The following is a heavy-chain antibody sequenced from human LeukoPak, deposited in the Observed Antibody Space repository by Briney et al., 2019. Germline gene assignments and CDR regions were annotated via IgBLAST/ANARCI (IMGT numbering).Heavy chain of an antibody. D-gene: IGHD6-19*01. J-gene: IGHJ5*02. V-gene: IGHV1-8*01. Sequence: ASVKVSCKASGYTFTSYDINWVRQATGQGLEWMGWMNPNSGNTGYAQKFQGRVTMTRNTSISTAYMELSSLRSEDTAVYYCARGLGWLVPLDHWGQGTLVTVSS. CDR3: ARGLGWLVPLDH. CDR1: GYTFTSYD. CDR2: MNPNSGNT.